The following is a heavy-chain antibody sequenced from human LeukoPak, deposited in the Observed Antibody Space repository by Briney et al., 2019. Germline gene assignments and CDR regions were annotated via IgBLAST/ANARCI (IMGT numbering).Heavy chain of an antibody. J-gene: IGHJ4*02. D-gene: IGHD5-24*01. CDR2: IGIDSGNT. CDR1: GFTFSDYS. V-gene: IGHV3-48*01. CDR3: ARDYKYAFDN. Sequence: GGSLRLSCAASGFTFSDYSMNWVRQAPGKGLEWISYIGIDSGNTNYADSVKGRFIISGDKAKNSLYLQMSSLRVEDAAVYYCARDYKYAFDNWGQGTLVTVSS.